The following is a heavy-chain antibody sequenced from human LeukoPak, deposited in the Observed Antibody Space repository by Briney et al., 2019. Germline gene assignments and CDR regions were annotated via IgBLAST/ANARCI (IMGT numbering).Heavy chain of an antibody. V-gene: IGHV3-23*01. CDR1: GFTFSTYA. CDR3: AKEGGWSDSFDI. Sequence: GGSLRLSCAASGFTFSTYAMSWVRQAPGKGLEWVSGISGSGGSTYYADAVKGRFTISRDNSKNTLYLQMNSLRAEDTAVYYCAKEGGWSDSFDIWGQGTMVTVSP. D-gene: IGHD6-19*01. J-gene: IGHJ3*02. CDR2: ISGSGGST.